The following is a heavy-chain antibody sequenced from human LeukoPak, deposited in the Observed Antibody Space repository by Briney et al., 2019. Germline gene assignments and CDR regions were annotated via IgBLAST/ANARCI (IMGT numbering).Heavy chain of an antibody. J-gene: IGHJ4*02. Sequence: SETLSLTCTVSGGSISRYYWSWIRQPPGKGLEWIGRIYISGSTNYNPSLKSRVTMSVDTSKNQFSLKLSSVTAADTAVYYCARDRGTWNDDGFDYWGQGTLVIVSS. D-gene: IGHD1-1*01. CDR2: IYISGST. CDR1: GGSISRYY. V-gene: IGHV4-4*07. CDR3: ARDRGTWNDDGFDY.